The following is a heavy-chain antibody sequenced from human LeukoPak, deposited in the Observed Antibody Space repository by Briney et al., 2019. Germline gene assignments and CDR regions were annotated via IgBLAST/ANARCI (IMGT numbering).Heavy chain of an antibody. Sequence: SETLSLXCAVYGGSFSGYYWSWIRQPPGKGLEWIGEINHSGSTNYNPSLKSRVTISVDTSKNQFSLKLSSVTAADTAVYYCARGIARSWYYYYYYMDVWGKGTTVTVSS. CDR3: ARGIARSWYYYYYYMDV. V-gene: IGHV4-34*01. CDR2: INHSGST. J-gene: IGHJ6*03. CDR1: GGSFSGYY. D-gene: IGHD1-26*01.